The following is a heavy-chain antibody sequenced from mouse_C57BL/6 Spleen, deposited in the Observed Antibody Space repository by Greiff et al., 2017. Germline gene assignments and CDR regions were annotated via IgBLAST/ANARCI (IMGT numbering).Heavy chain of an antibody. V-gene: IGHV1-26*01. D-gene: IGHD3-2*02. J-gene: IGHJ2*01. CDR2: INPKNGGT. Sequence: EVQLQQSGPELVKPGASVKISCKASGYTFTDYYMNWVKQSPGQSLEWIGDINPKNGGTSYNQKFKGKATLTVDKSSSTAYMELRSLTSEDSAVXYCERWGSGYFDYWGQGTTLTVSS. CDR3: ERWGSGYFDY. CDR1: GYTFTDYY.